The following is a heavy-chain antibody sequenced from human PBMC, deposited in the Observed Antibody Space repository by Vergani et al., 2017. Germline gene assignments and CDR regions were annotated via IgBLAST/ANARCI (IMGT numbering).Heavy chain of an antibody. CDR3: ARVDTQVPATSHFYYMDV. CDR1: GGSISSGDHC. J-gene: IGHJ6*03. D-gene: IGHD6-25*01. V-gene: IGHV4-31*11. Sequence: QVQLQESGPGVVKPSQTLSLTCAVSGGSISSGDHCWTWIRQRPGKGLEWIGYIFYSGTTYDNPSLRSRLTISVDTSQNQFSLKLMSVTAADTAGYYCARVDTQVPATSHFYYMDVWGKGTTV. CDR2: IFYSGTT.